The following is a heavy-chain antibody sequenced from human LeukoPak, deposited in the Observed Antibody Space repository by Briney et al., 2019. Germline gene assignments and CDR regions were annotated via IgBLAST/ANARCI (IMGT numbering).Heavy chain of an antibody. D-gene: IGHD3-22*01. CDR3: ARGMIVVVGPNDY. Sequence: GGSLRLSCAASGFTFSSYGMHWVRQAPGKGLEWVAFIRYDGSNKYYADSVKGRFTISRDNSKNTLYLQMNSLRAEDTAVYYCARGMIVVVGPNDYWGQGTLVTVSS. CDR2: IRYDGSNK. CDR1: GFTFSSYG. V-gene: IGHV3-30*02. J-gene: IGHJ4*02.